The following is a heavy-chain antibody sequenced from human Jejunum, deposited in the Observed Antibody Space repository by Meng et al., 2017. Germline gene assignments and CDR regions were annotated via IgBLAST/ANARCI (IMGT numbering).Heavy chain of an antibody. Sequence: QVQLVQSGAEVKKPGASARVSCQASGYTFTGYSIHWARQAPGQGLEWMGRINPDGSGTMYAQKFQGRVTVSRDTSISTVYMDLSRLTSDDTGLYYCARGVYPFFFDTWGQGTLVTVSS. V-gene: IGHV1-2*05. J-gene: IGHJ4*02. D-gene: IGHD3-16*02. CDR3: ARGVYPFFFDT. CDR2: INPDGSGT. CDR1: GYTFTGYS.